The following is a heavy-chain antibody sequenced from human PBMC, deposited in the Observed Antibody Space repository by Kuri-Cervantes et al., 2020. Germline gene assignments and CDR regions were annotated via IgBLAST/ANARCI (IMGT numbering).Heavy chain of an antibody. Sequence: GGSLRLSCAASGFTFSSYGMHWVRQAPGKGLEWVAVIWYDGSNKYYADSVKGRFTISRDNSKSTLYLQMNSLRPEDTAVYYCAGERARFEIYTMDVWGQGTTVTVSS. CDR2: IWYDGSNK. D-gene: IGHD3-10*01. J-gene: IGHJ6*02. V-gene: IGHV3-33*01. CDR3: AGERARFEIYTMDV. CDR1: GFTFSSYG.